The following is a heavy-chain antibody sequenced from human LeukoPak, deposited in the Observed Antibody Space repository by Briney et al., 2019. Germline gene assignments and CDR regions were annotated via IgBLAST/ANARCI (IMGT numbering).Heavy chain of an antibody. D-gene: IGHD6-13*01. V-gene: IGHV1-2*02. CDR3: ARDGVLGQQLEDWFAP. J-gene: IGHJ5*02. CDR2: INPNSGGT. Sequence: ASVKVSCKASGYTFTGYYMHWVRQAPGQGLEWMGWINPNSGGTNYAQKLQGRVTMTSDTSISTAYMELSRLRSDDTAVYYRARDGVLGQQLEDWFAPWGQGTLVTVSS. CDR1: GYTFTGYY.